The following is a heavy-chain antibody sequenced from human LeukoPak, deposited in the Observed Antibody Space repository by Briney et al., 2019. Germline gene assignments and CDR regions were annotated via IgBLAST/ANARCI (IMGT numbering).Heavy chain of an antibody. J-gene: IGHJ6*04. CDR2: NNAGNGNT. Sequence: ASVKVSCKASGYTFTSYAMHWLRQAPGQRLEWMGWNNAGNGNTKYSQKFQGRVTITRDTSASTAYMELSSLRSEDTAVYYCARAMVRDPYYYYYGMDVWGKGTTVTVSS. CDR1: GYTFTSYA. D-gene: IGHD3-10*01. CDR3: ARAMVRDPYYYYYGMDV. V-gene: IGHV1-3*01.